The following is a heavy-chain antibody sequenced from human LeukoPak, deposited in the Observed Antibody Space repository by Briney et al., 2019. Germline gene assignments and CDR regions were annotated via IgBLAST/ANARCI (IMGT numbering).Heavy chain of an antibody. CDR2: ISGSGGST. CDR3: ATSRRDIVVIPSAPPGRYGMDV. CDR1: GFTFSSYA. Sequence: GGSLRLSCAASGFTFSSYAMSWVRQAPGKGLEWVSAISGSGGSTYYADSVKGRFTISRDNARNSLYLQMNSLRAEDTAVYYCATSRRDIVVIPSAPPGRYGMDVWGQGTTVTVSS. D-gene: IGHD2-2*01. V-gene: IGHV3-23*01. J-gene: IGHJ6*02.